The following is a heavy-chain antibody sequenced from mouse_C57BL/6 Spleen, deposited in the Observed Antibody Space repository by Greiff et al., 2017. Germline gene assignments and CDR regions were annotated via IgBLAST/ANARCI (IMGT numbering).Heavy chain of an antibody. J-gene: IGHJ2*01. CDR1: GYTFTSYW. CDR2: INPSDSEP. Sequence: QVQLQQPGAELVRPGSSVKLSCKASGYTFTSYWMHWVKQRPIQGLEWIGNINPSDSEPHYNQKFKDKATLTVDKSSSTAYMQRSSLTSEDSAVYYCARETGYYFDYWGQGTTLTVSS. V-gene: IGHV1-52*01. CDR3: ARETGYYFDY. D-gene: IGHD4-1*01.